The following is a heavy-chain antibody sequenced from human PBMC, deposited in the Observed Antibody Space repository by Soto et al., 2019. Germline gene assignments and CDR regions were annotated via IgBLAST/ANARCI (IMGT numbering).Heavy chain of an antibody. D-gene: IGHD3-10*01. CDR1: GGTLTAYA. CDR3: ANVRGF. V-gene: IGHV3-23*01. J-gene: IGHJ4*02. Sequence: EGQLLESGGGLVEAGGSLRLSCVASGGTLTAYAMNWVRQPPGKGLEWVSSMSGGMGDSTYYADSVKGRFTISRDNSKNTLYLQVNSLRVEDTAVYYCANVRGFGGRGTLVTFSS. CDR2: MSGGMGDST.